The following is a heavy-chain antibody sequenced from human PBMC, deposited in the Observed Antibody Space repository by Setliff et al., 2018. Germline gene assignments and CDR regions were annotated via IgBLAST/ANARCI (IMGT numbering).Heavy chain of an antibody. J-gene: IGHJ4*02. CDR2: INNYSFKT. D-gene: IGHD3-22*01. V-gene: IGHV1-18*01. CDR3: ARINFYVSSGYYYAPDY. CDR1: GYTFTNYG. Sequence: GASVKVSCKTSGYTFTNYGITWVRQAPGQGLEWMGWINNYSFKTKYPQKFLGRVTVTTDTSTGTAYMELGSLTSDDTAIYYCARINFYVSSGYYYAPDYWGPGTLVTVSS.